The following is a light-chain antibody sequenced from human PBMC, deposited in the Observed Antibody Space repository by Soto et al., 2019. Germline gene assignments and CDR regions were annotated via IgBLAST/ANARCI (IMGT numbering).Light chain of an antibody. J-gene: IGKJ2*01. Sequence: AIQMTQSPSSLSASVGDRVTITCRASQGIRTDLGWYQQQPGKAPKLLIYGASNLQSRAPSRFSGSGSGTDFTLTISNLQPEDFATYYCLQDYSYPRTFGQGTKLEIK. CDR2: GAS. CDR1: QGIRTD. CDR3: LQDYSYPRT. V-gene: IGKV1-6*01.